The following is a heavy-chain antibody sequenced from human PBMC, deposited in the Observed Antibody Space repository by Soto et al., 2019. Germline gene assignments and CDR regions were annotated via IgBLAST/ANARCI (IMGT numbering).Heavy chain of an antibody. V-gene: IGHV3-66*04. J-gene: IGHJ4*02. CDR3: ARHGYNYGGGYFDY. CDR2: IYSGGST. CDR1: GVTVSSNY. D-gene: IGHD5-18*01. Sequence: EVPLVESGGGLVQPGGSLRLSCAASGVTVSSNYMSWVRQAPGKGLEWVSVIYSGGSTYYADSVKGRFTIPRDNSKNTLYLQMNSLRAEDTAVYYCARHGYNYGGGYFDYWGQGTLVTVSS.